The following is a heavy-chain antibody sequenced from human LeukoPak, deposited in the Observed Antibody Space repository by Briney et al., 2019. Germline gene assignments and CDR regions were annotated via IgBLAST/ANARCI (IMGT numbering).Heavy chain of an antibody. CDR3: ARSSSWPYYYYYYMDV. CDR2: IYHSGST. V-gene: IGHV4-38-2*02. J-gene: IGHJ6*03. D-gene: IGHD6-13*01. Sequence: SETLSLTCTVSGYSISGGYYWGWIRQPPGKGLEWIGSIYHSGSTNYNPSLKSRATISVDTSKNQFSLKLSSVTAADTAVYYCARSSSWPYYYYYYMDVWGKGTTVTVSS. CDR1: GYSISGGYY.